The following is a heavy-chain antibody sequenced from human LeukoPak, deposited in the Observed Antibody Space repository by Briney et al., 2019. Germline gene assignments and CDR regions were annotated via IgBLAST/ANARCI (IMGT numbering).Heavy chain of an antibody. J-gene: IGHJ6*02. CDR1: GFNLTDYW. V-gene: IGHV3-7*01. CDR2: IDKDGSVR. D-gene: IGHD7-27*01. CDR3: ATYTNWVAGDV. Sequence: GGSLRLSCAASGFNLTDYWMSWVRQAPGKGLEWVADIDKDGSVRDYVDSVKGRFTISRDNAKNSLYLQMDSLRAEDTAVYYCATYTNWVAGDVWGQGTTVSVSS.